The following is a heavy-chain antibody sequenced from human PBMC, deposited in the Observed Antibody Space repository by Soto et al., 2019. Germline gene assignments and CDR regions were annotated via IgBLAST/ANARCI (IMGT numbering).Heavy chain of an antibody. D-gene: IGHD3-22*01. V-gene: IGHV3-15*01. J-gene: IGHJ4*02. Sequence: EVQLVESGGGLVKPGGSLRLSCAASGFTFSNAWMSWVRQAPGKGLEWVGRIKSKTDDGTTDYAAPVKGRFTISRDDSKNTLYLQINSLKTEDTAVYYCTTAYSSVDYWGQGTLVTVSS. CDR3: TTAYSSVDY. CDR2: IKSKTDDGTT. CDR1: GFTFSNAW.